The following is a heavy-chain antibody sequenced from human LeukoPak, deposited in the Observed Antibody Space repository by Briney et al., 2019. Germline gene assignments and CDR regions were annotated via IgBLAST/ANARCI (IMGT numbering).Heavy chain of an antibody. CDR3: ARVTRYSSGWYPFDY. Sequence: SETLSLTCTVSGGSISSYHWSWIRQPPGKGLEWIGYIYYSGSTNYNPSLKSRVTISVDTSKNQFSLKLSSVTAADTAVYYCARVTRYSSGWYPFDYWGQGTLVTVSS. V-gene: IGHV4-59*01. D-gene: IGHD6-19*01. J-gene: IGHJ4*02. CDR2: IYYSGST. CDR1: GGSISSYH.